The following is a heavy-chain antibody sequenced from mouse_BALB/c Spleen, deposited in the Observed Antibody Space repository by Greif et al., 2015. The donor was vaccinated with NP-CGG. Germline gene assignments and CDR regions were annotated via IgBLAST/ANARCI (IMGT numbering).Heavy chain of an antibody. CDR2: INPSNGGT. D-gene: IGHD2-10*02. J-gene: IGHJ2*01. CDR1: GYTFTSYY. CDR3: SRSGYGNYFDY. V-gene: IGHV1S81*02. Sequence: VQFQESGAELVKPGASVKLSCKASGYTFTSYYMYWVKQRPGQGLAWIGEINPSNGGTNFNEKFKSKATLTVDKSSTTAYMQLSSLTSEDSAVYYCSRSGYGNYFDYWGQGTTLTVSS.